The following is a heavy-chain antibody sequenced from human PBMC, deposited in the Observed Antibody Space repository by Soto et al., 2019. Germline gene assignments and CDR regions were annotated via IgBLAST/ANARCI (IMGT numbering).Heavy chain of an antibody. CDR1: GFTVSRYA. J-gene: IGHJ4*02. CDR3: AIDYRLRYDFGYVAY. V-gene: IGHV3-30-3*01. CDR2: ISYEGSNR. Sequence: QVQLVESEGGVVRPGRSLRLSCSASGFTVSRYAMHWVRQAPGKGLEWLAVISYEGSNRYSADSVKGRFTVSRDNSKNTLYLQMDSLRPEDTAVYYCAIDYRLRYDFGYVAYWGQGTLLTVSS. D-gene: IGHD5-18*01.